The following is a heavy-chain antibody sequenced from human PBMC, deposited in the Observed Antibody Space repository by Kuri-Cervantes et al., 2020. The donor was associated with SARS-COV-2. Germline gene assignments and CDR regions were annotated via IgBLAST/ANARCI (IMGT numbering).Heavy chain of an antibody. CDR3: ARDAGSNLPAAIVLLSAFDI. J-gene: IGHJ3*02. D-gene: IGHD2-2*02. CDR1: GGSISSSSYY. CDR2: IYYSGST. V-gene: IGHV4-39*07. Sequence: GSLRLSCTVSGGSISSSSYYWGRIRQPPGKGLEWIGSIYYSGSTYYNPSLKSRVTISVDTSKNQFSLKLSTVTAADTAVYYCARDAGSNLPAAIVLLSAFDIWGQGTMVTVSS.